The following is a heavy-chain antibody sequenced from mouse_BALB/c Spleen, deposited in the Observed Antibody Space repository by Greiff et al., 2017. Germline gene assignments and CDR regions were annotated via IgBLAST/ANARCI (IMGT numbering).Heavy chain of an antibody. Sequence: QVQLKQSGPGLVAPSQSLSITCTVSGFSLTDYGVSWIRQPPGKGLEWLGVIWGGGSTYYNSALKSRLSISKDNSKSQVFLKMNSLQTDDTAMYYCAKPKYYGSSEYYFDYWGQGTTLTVSS. CDR1: GFSLTDYG. V-gene: IGHV2-6-5*01. J-gene: IGHJ2*01. CDR2: IWGGGST. D-gene: IGHD1-1*01. CDR3: AKPKYYGSSEYYFDY.